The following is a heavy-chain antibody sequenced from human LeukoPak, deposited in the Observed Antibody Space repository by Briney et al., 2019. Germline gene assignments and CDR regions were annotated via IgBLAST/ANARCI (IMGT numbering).Heavy chain of an antibody. CDR1: GFTFSIYA. CDR3: AKSIRRGSSLWFDY. J-gene: IGHJ4*02. Sequence: GGSLRLSCAASGFTFSIYAMSWVRQAPGKGLEWVSAMSGSGGSTYYADSVKGRSTISRDNSKSTLDLQMNSLRAEDTAVYFCAKSIRRGSSLWFDYWGQGTLVTVSS. D-gene: IGHD3-10*01. CDR2: MSGSGGST. V-gene: IGHV3-23*01.